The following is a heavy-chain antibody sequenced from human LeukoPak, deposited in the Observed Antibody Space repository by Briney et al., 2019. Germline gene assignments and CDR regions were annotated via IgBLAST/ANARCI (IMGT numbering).Heavy chain of an antibody. CDR1: GFTFSNTW. CDR3: AAQGGSGDLRY. D-gene: IGHD4-17*01. J-gene: IGHJ4*02. V-gene: IGHV3-15*01. Sequence: GGSLRLSCAASGFTFSNTWMNWVRQAPGKGREWVGRIKRIIDGETTDYAAPVKGRFTVSRDDSINTLYLQMSSLKTEDTAVYYCAAQGGSGDLRYWGQGTLVTVSS. CDR2: IKRIIDGETT.